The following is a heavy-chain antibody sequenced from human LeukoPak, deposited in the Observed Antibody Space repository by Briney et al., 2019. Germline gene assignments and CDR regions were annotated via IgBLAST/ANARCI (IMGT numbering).Heavy chain of an antibody. V-gene: IGHV1-69*04. CDR3: ARDVQGYSSSSLNGYFDY. CDR1: GGTFSSYA. J-gene: IGHJ4*02. D-gene: IGHD6-6*01. CDR2: IIPILGIA. Sequence: SVKVSCKASGGTFSSYAISWVRQAPGQGLEWMGRIIPILGIANYAQKFQGRVTITADESTSTAYIELSSLRSEDTAVYYCARDVQGYSSSSLNGYFDYWGQGTLVTVSS.